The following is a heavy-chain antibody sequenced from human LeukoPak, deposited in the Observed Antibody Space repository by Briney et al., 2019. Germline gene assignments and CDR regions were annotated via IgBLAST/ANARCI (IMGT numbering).Heavy chain of an antibody. CDR2: IYYSGST. J-gene: IGHJ5*02. CDR3: ARHRIIVVVPAANNWFDP. D-gene: IGHD2-2*01. Sequence: ASETLSLTCAVSGGSISSSSYYWGWSRQPPGKGLEWIGSIYYSGSTYYNPSLKSRVTISVDTSKNQFSLKLSSVTAADTAVYYCARHRIIVVVPAANNWFDPWGQGTLVTVSS. CDR1: GGSISSSSYY. V-gene: IGHV4-39*01.